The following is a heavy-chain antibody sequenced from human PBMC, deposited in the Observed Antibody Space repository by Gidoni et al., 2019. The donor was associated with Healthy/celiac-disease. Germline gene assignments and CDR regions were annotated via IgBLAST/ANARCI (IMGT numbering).Heavy chain of an antibody. CDR1: GGSISSGGYY. D-gene: IGHD3-22*01. V-gene: IGHV4-31*03. CDR3: ARESAYYYDSSGYYQTRWLDP. CDR2: FYYSGST. Sequence: QVQLQESGPGLVKPSQTLSLTCTVSGGSISSGGYYWRWIRQHPGKGLEWLGYFYYSGSTYYNPSLKSRVTISVDTSKNQFSLKLSSVTAADTAVYYCARESAYYYDSSGYYQTRWLDPWGQGTLVTVSS. J-gene: IGHJ5*02.